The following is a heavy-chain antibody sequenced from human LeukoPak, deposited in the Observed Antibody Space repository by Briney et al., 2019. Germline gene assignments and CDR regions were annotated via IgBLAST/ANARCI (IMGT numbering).Heavy chain of an antibody. Sequence: SETLFLTCRVPGGSIRSSHCTWIPRPPGKGLEWIGYIYYSGSTYYNPSLKSRVNISVDPPKNQFSLKLSSVSAADTDVYYCARHPGGRNYYVDWGQGTLVTVSS. V-gene: IGHV4-59*01. CDR2: IYYSGST. CDR1: GGSIRSSH. D-gene: IGHD3-10*02. CDR3: ARHPGGRNYYVD. J-gene: IGHJ4*02.